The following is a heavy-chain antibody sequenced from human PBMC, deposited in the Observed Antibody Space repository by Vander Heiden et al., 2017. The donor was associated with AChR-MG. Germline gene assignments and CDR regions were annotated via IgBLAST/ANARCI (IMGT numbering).Heavy chain of an antibody. CDR3: ARVAPAAIRDYYYYYCMDV. V-gene: IGHV3-7*01. Sequence: EVQLVESGGGLVQPGGSLRLSCSASGFTFVSYWMSWVRQAPGKGLEWVANIKQDGSEKYYVDSVKGRFTISRDNAKNSLYLQMNSLRAEDTAVYYCARVAPAAIRDYYYYYCMDVWGQGTTVTVSS. D-gene: IGHD2-2*02. CDR2: IKQDGSEK. J-gene: IGHJ6*02. CDR1: GFTFVSYW.